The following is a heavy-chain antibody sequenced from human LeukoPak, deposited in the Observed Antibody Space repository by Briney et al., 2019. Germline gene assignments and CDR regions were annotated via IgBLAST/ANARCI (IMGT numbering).Heavy chain of an antibody. D-gene: IGHD6-19*01. Sequence: SETLSLTCSVYGGSFSSYYWSWIRQPPGRGLEWIGEINDSGGTNYNPSLKSRFTISVDTPKNQFSLKLSSVTAADTAIYYCARGPRGAKSSGWYLLGFDYWGQGTLVTVSS. V-gene: IGHV4-34*01. CDR1: GGSFSSYY. J-gene: IGHJ4*02. CDR3: ARGPRGAKSSGWYLLGFDY. CDR2: INDSGGT.